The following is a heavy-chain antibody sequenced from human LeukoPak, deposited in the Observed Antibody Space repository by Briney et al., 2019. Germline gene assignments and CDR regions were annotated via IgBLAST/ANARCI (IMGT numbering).Heavy chain of an antibody. J-gene: IGHJ4*02. V-gene: IGHV3-7*01. CDR1: GFTFSSYS. CDR3: ARRDHGDYGEEY. Sequence: GGSLRLSCAASGFTFSSYSMNWVRQAPGKGLEWVANIKQDGSEKYYVDSVKGRFTISRDNAKNSLFLQMNSLRAEDTAVYYCARRDHGDYGEEYWGQGTLVTVSS. D-gene: IGHD4-17*01. CDR2: IKQDGSEK.